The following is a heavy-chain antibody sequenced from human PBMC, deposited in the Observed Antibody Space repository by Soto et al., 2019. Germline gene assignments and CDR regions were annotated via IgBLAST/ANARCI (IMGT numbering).Heavy chain of an antibody. D-gene: IGHD2-15*01. CDR2: ISAYNGNT. CDR3: ARDLGGDIVVVVAATVPSFDY. V-gene: IGHV1-18*01. Sequence: ASVKVSCKASGYTFTSYGISWVRQAPGQGLEWMGWISAYNGNTNYAQKLQGRVTMTTDTSTSTAYMELRSLRSDDTAVYYCARDLGGDIVVVVAATVPSFDYWGQGTLVTVSS. CDR1: GYTFTSYG. J-gene: IGHJ4*02.